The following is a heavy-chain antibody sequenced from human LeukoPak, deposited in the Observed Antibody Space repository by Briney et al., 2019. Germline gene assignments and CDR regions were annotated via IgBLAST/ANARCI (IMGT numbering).Heavy chain of an antibody. J-gene: IGHJ5*02. V-gene: IGHV1-2*02. CDR3: ATGPNIYGSGRSYYDP. CDR1: GYTFTDYY. Sequence: ASVKVSCKASGYTFTDYYIHWVRLAPGQGLEWMGWINPNSGATSYAQKFQGRVTVTRDTSIRTVYMELTRLTSDDTAVYYCATGPNIYGSGRSYYDPWGQGTLVTVSS. CDR2: INPNSGAT. D-gene: IGHD3-10*01.